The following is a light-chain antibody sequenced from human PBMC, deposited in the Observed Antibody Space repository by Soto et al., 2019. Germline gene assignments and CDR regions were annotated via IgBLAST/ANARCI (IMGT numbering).Light chain of an antibody. CDR3: MQGTHWPWT. Sequence: DVVMTRSPLSLPVTLGQPASISCRSSQSLVDSDGNTYLNWYQQRPGQSPRRLIYKVSNRDSGVPDRFSGSGSGTDFTLKISRVEAEDVGVYYCMQGTHWPWTFGQGTKVEIK. V-gene: IGKV2-30*01. CDR2: KVS. CDR1: QSLVDSDGNTY. J-gene: IGKJ1*01.